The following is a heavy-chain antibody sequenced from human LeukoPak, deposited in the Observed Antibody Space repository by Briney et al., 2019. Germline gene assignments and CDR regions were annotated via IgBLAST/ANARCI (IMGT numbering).Heavy chain of an antibody. J-gene: IGHJ4*02. CDR2: ICHSGNT. Sequence: SETLSLTCSVSGYSISSGYCWGWIRRPPGKGLEWIGSICHSGNTYYSPSLKSRVTISVDTSKNRFSLKLNSVTTPDTAVYFCARDGGYCSGGSCYSDYWGQGTLVTVSS. CDR1: GYSISSGYC. V-gene: IGHV4-38-2*02. D-gene: IGHD2-15*01. CDR3: ARDGGYCSGGSCYSDY.